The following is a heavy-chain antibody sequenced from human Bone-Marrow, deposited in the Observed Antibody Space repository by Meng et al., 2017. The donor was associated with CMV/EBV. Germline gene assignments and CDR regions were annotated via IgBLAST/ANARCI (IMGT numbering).Heavy chain of an antibody. Sequence: QVQVVQSGAEVKKAGVQVKVSCNASGYTFTSYGISWVRQAAGQGLEWMGWISAYNGNTNYAQKPQGRVTMTTDTSTSTAYMELRSLGSDDTAVYYCATLVGATPFDYWGQGTLVTVSS. J-gene: IGHJ4*02. V-gene: IGHV1-18*01. D-gene: IGHD1-26*01. CDR2: ISAYNGNT. CDR1: GYTFTSYG. CDR3: ATLVGATPFDY.